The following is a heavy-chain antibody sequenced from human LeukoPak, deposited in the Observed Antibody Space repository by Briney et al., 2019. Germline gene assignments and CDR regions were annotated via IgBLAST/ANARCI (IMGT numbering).Heavy chain of an antibody. D-gene: IGHD2-2*03. CDR2: IYYSGST. V-gene: IGHV4-39*07. CDR1: GGSISSTSYY. J-gene: IGHJ5*02. CDR3: ARLLRVGYCSTTTCNWFDP. Sequence: PSETLSLTCVVSGGSISSTSYYWGWIRQPPGKGLEWIGSIYYSGSTYYSPSLKSRVTISVDTSKNQFSLKLSSVTAADTAVYYCARLLRVGYCSTTTCNWFDPWGQGTLVTVSS.